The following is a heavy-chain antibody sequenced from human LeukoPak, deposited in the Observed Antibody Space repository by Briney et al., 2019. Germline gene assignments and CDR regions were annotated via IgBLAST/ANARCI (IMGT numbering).Heavy chain of an antibody. J-gene: IGHJ4*02. CDR2: IYYSGST. Sequence: PSGTLSLTCTVSGGSISSYYWSWIRQPPGKGLEWIGYIYYSGSTNYNPSLKSRVTISVDTSKNQFSLKLSSVTAADTAVYYCARAVQYSSSWYWYYFDYWGQGTLVTVSS. CDR3: ARAVQYSSSWYWYYFDY. V-gene: IGHV4-59*01. CDR1: GGSISSYY. D-gene: IGHD6-13*01.